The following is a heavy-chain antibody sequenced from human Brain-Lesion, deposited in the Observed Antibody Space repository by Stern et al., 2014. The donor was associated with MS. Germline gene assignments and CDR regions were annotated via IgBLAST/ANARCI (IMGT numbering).Heavy chain of an antibody. CDR3: ARDDTSSSWYNY. V-gene: IGHV3-7*01. D-gene: IGHD6-13*01. Sequence: QLVQSGGGLVQPGGSLRLSCAASGFTFNNYWMTWVRQAPGKGLEWVANIKQDGSEKFYVNSVKGRFPISRDNAKNSLYLQMNALKAEDTAVYYCARDDTSSSWYNYWGQGTLVTVSS. J-gene: IGHJ4*02. CDR2: IKQDGSEK. CDR1: GFTFNNYW.